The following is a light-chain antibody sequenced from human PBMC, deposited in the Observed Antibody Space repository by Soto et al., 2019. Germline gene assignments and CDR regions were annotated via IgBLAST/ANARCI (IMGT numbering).Light chain of an antibody. CDR3: SSYAGSNNLGV. Sequence: QSALTQPASVSGSPGQSVTISCTGTSSDVGGYNYVSWYQQHPGKAPKLMIYEVTKRPSGVPDRFSGSKSGNTASLTVSGLQDEDEADYYCSSYAGSNNLGVFGTGT. CDR2: EVT. J-gene: IGLJ1*01. V-gene: IGLV2-8*01. CDR1: SSDVGGYNY.